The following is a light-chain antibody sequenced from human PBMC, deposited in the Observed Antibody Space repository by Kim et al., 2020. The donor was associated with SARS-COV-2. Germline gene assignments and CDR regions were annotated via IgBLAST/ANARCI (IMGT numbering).Light chain of an antibody. V-gene: IGLV1-40*01. Sequence: QSLLTQPPSVSGAPGQRVTISCTGSNSNIGADYDVHWYQVLPGTAPKVLINANTNRPSGVPDRFTGSKSGNTASLTVSGLQAEDEADYYCSSFAGSNNVFGTGTKVTVL. CDR1: NSNIGADYD. J-gene: IGLJ1*01. CDR3: SSFAGSNNV. CDR2: ANT.